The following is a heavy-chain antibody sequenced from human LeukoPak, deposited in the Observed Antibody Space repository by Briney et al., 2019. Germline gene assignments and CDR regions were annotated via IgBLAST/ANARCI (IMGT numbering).Heavy chain of an antibody. CDR2: INHSGST. CDR1: GGSFSGYY. CDR3: ARDHEDIVATIWGEGLNI. Sequence: SETLSLTCAVYGGSFSGYYWSWIRQPPGKGLEWSGEINHSGSTNYNPSLKSRVTISVDTSKNQFSLNLNSVTAADTAVYYCARDHEDIVATIWGEGLNIWGQGTVVTVSS. J-gene: IGHJ3*02. V-gene: IGHV4-34*01. D-gene: IGHD5-12*01.